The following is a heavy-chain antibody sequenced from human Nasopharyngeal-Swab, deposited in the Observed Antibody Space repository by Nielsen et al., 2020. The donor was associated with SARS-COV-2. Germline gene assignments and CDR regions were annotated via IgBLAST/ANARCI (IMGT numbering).Heavy chain of an antibody. CDR2: IKQDGSEK. D-gene: IGHD3-16*02. J-gene: IGHJ6*02. Sequence: GGSLRLSCAGSGFTFSRYWMSWVRQAPGKGLEWVANIKQDGSEKYYEDSVKGRFIISRDNAKNSLYLQMNSLRAEDTAVYYCARDKGMRDYVWGSYRSSYYYYYGMDVWGQGTTITVSS. CDR1: GFTFSRYW. V-gene: IGHV3-7*01. CDR3: ARDKGMRDYVWGSYRSSYYYYYGMDV.